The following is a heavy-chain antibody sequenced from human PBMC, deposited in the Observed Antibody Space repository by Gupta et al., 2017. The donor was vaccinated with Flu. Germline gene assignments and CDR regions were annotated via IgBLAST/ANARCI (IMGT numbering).Heavy chain of an antibody. CDR1: GFTFSNAW. J-gene: IGHJ4*02. D-gene: IGHD2-2*01. CDR2: IKSKTDGGTT. Sequence: EVQLVESGGGLVKPGGSLRLSCAASGFTFSNAWMSWVRQAPGKGLEWVGRIKSKTDGGTTDYAAPVKGRFTISRDDSKNTLYLQMNSLKTEDTAVYYCTTDRYCSSTSCPSGDDYWGQGTLVTVSS. V-gene: IGHV3-15*01. CDR3: TTDRYCSSTSCPSGDDY.